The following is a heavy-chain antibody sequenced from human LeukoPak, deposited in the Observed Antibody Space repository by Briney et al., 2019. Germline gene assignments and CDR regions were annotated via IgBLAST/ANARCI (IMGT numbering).Heavy chain of an antibody. J-gene: IGHJ4*02. CDR3: ARDPRRGYSYGQGPTDY. D-gene: IGHD5-18*01. CDR1: GGSFSGYY. CDR2: INHSGST. Sequence: SETLSLTCAVYGGSFSGYYWSWIRQPPGKGLEWIGEINHSGSTNYNPSLKSRVTISVDTSKNMFSLKLSSVTAADTAVYYCARDPRRGYSYGQGPTDYWGQGTLVTVSS. V-gene: IGHV4-34*01.